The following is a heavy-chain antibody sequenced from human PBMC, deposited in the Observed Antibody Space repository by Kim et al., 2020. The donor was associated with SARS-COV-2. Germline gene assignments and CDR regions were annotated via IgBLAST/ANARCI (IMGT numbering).Heavy chain of an antibody. Sequence: ASVKVSCKASGYSFTDYYIHWVRQAPGQGLEWMGRLNPNSGGTNYAQNFQGRITVTRDTSISTAYMELSSLTSDDTAVYYCARDGSWYDRAYWGQGALVT. V-gene: IGHV1-2*06. D-gene: IGHD6-13*01. J-gene: IGHJ4*02. CDR3: ARDGSWYDRAY. CDR1: GYSFTDYY. CDR2: LNPNSGGT.